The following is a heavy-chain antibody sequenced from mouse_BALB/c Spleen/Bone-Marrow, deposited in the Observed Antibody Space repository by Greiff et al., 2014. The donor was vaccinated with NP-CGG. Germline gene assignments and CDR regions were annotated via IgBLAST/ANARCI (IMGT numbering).Heavy chain of an antibody. CDR2: INPYNGAT. CDR3: AREGGLVPDYFDY. Sequence: EVQLQQSGPELVKPGASVKISCKASGYSFTGYYMHWVKQSHVKSLEWIGHINPYNGATSYNQNFKDKASLTIDKSSSTAYMEVHSLTSEDSAVYYCAREGGLVPDYFDYWGQGTTLTVSS. J-gene: IGHJ2*01. V-gene: IGHV1-26*01. CDR1: GYSFTGYY. D-gene: IGHD6-2*01.